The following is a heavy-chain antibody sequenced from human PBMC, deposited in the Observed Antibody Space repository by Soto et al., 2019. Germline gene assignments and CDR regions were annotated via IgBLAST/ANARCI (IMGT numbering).Heavy chain of an antibody. D-gene: IGHD3-3*01. CDR2: ISHDGGIK. Sequence: GGSLRLSCAASGFTFKTYGMHSVRQAPGKGLEWVAVISHDGGIKHYADSVKGRFTIFRDDSKNTVSLQMTSLRPEDTAVYYCAKRITTSGYGDYYYYGMDAWGQGTTVTVSS. V-gene: IGHV3-30*18. CDR1: GFTFKTYG. J-gene: IGHJ6*02. CDR3: AKRITTSGYGDYYYYGMDA.